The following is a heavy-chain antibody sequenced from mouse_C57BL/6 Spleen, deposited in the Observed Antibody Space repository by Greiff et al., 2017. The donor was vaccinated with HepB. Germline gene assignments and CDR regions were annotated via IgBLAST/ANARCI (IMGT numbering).Heavy chain of an antibody. CDR1: GYTFTSYW. CDR2: IHPSDSDT. Sequence: QVQLQQPGAELVKPGASVKVSCKASGYTFTSYWMHWVKQRPGQGLEWIGRIHPSDSDTNYNQKFKGKATLTVDKSSSTAYMQLSSLTSEDSAVYYCAMITTVVATKEYYFDYWGQGTTLTVSS. D-gene: IGHD1-1*01. CDR3: AMITTVVATKEYYFDY. J-gene: IGHJ2*01. V-gene: IGHV1-74*01.